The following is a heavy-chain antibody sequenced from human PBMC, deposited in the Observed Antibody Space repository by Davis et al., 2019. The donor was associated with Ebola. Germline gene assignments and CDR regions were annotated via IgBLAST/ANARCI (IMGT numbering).Heavy chain of an antibody. J-gene: IGHJ4*02. V-gene: IGHV3-33*06. Sequence: GESLKISCAASGFTFSSYGMHWVRQAPGKGLEWVAVIWYDGSNKYYADSVKGRFTISRDNSKNTLYLQMNSLRAEDTAVYYCAKHEAFWSGYFDHWSQGTLVTVSS. D-gene: IGHD3-3*01. CDR1: GFTFSSYG. CDR2: IWYDGSNK. CDR3: AKHEAFWSGYFDH.